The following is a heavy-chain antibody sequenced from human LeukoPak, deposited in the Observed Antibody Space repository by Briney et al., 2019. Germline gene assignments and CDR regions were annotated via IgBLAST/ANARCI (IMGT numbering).Heavy chain of an antibody. CDR2: IKQDGTEK. D-gene: IGHD1-14*01. CDR1: GFTFSSYW. V-gene: IGHV3-7*01. J-gene: IGHJ4*02. CDR3: ARWKYNHDSRDDRSDY. Sequence: GGSLRLSCAASGFTFSSYWMSWVRQAPGKGLEWVANIKQDGTEKYYVDSVKGRFTISRDNAENSLYLQMNSLRAEDTAVYYCARWKYNHDSRDDRSDYWGQGTLVTVSS.